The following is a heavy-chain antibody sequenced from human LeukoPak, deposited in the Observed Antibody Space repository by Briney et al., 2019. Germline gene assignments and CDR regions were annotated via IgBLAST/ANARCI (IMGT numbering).Heavy chain of an antibody. CDR1: GGSISSSSYY. J-gene: IGHJ1*01. CDR2: IYYSGST. V-gene: IGHV4-39*01. Sequence: SETLSLTCTVSGGSISSSSYYWGWIRQPPGKGLEWIGSIYYSGSTYYNPSLKSRVTISVDTPKNQFSLKLSSVTAADTAVYYCASPRYSGSYYTYFQHWGQGTLVTVSS. CDR3: ASPRYSGSYYTYFQH. D-gene: IGHD1-26*01.